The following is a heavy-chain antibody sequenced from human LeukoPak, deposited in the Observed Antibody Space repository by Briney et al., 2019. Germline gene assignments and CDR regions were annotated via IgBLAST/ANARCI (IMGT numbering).Heavy chain of an antibody. J-gene: IGHJ3*02. CDR1: GGSISSSSYY. V-gene: IGHV4-39*07. CDR2: IYYSGST. CDR3: ARDSAAAGTAFDI. D-gene: IGHD6-13*01. Sequence: SETLSLTCTVSGGSISSSSYYWGWIRQPPGKGLEWIGSIYYSGSTYYNPSLKSRVTISVDTSKNQFSLKLSSVTAADTAVYYCARDSAAAGTAFDIWGQGTMVTVSS.